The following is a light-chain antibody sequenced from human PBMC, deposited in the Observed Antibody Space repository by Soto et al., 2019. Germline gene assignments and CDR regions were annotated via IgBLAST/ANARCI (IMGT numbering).Light chain of an antibody. Sequence: QSVLTQPPSASGTPGQKVTISCSGSRSNIGSSTVNWYQQVPGTAPKLLISSNNQRPSGVPARFSGSKSGTSASLAISGLQSDDEADYYCAAWDGSLAGYVFGTGTKATVL. V-gene: IGLV1-44*01. J-gene: IGLJ1*01. CDR2: SNN. CDR3: AAWDGSLAGYV. CDR1: RSNIGSST.